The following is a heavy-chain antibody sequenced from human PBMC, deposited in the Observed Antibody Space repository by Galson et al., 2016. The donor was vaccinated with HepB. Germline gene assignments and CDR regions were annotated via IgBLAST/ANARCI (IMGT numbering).Heavy chain of an antibody. Sequence: SVKVSCKASGYTFTNYHINWVRQATGQGLEWLGWMNPNSGNTKYAQKFQGRVTVTRDTSISTAYMELSSLRSEDTAIYYCARGVICSGDICVYTGMDVWGQGTTVTVSS. CDR3: ARGVICSGDICVYTGMDV. J-gene: IGHJ6*02. CDR2: MNPNSGNT. D-gene: IGHD2-15*01. CDR1: GYTFTNYH. V-gene: IGHV1-8*01.